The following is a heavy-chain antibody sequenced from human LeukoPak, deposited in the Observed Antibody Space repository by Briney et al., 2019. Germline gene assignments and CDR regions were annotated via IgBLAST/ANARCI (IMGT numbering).Heavy chain of an antibody. D-gene: IGHD4-23*01. Sequence: PGGSLRLSCAASGFTFSSYSMNWVRQAPGKGLEWVSYISSSSSTIYYADSVKGRFTISRDNAKNSLYLQMNSLRAEDTAVYYRAREATPLDAFDIWGQGTMVTVSS. J-gene: IGHJ3*02. V-gene: IGHV3-48*01. CDR3: AREATPLDAFDI. CDR1: GFTFSSYS. CDR2: ISSSSSTI.